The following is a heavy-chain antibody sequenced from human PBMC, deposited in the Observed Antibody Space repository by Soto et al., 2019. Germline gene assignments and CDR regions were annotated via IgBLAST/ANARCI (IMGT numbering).Heavy chain of an antibody. V-gene: IGHV3-33*01. CDR2: IWYDGSNK. Sequence: GGALRLSCAASGFTFSSYGMHWVRQAPGKGLEWVAVIWYDGSNKYYADSVKGRFTISRDNSKNTLYLQMNSLRAEDTAVYYCARDVDTATYYYYGMDVWGQGTTVTVSS. CDR1: GFTFSSYG. CDR3: ARDVDTATYYYYGMDV. D-gene: IGHD5-18*01. J-gene: IGHJ6*02.